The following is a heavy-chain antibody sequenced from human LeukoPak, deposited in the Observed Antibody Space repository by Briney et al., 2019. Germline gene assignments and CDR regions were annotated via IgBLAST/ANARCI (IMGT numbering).Heavy chain of an antibody. CDR2: ISSDGNNK. J-gene: IGHJ4*02. D-gene: IGHD2-15*01. CDR3: ESRGYCSGGSCYSGVF. Sequence: PGRSLRLSCTASGFTFSIYPMNWVRQAPGKGLEWVAVISSDGNNKYYADSLKGPFTISRDNSKNTLYLEVNSLRAEDTAVYYCESRGYCSGGSCYSGVFGGQGTLVAVSS. CDR1: GFTFSIYP. V-gene: IGHV3-30*04.